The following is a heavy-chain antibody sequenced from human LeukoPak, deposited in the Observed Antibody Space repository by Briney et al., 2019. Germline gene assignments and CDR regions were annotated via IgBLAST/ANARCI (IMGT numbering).Heavy chain of an antibody. CDR1: GFTLSNYW. CDR3: VSDSESRSGGDF. J-gene: IGHJ4*02. Sequence: GGSLRLSCAGSGFTLSNYWMHWVRQLPGKGLVWVSRIDRDGNRILYADSVRGRFTISRDNAKNALYLQMNSLRPEDTAMYYCVSDSESRSGGDFWGQGTLVTVSS. D-gene: IGHD1-26*01. CDR2: IDRDGNRI. V-gene: IGHV3-74*01.